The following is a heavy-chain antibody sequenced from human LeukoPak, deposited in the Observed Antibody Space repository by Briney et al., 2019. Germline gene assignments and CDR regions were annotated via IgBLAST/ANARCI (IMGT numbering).Heavy chain of an antibody. CDR3: ASLIVPSSPYYYGMDV. CDR2: INHSGST. V-gene: IGHV4-34*01. Sequence: SETLSLTCAVYGGSFSGYYWSWIRQPPGKGLEWIGEINHSGSTNYNPSLKSRVTISVDTSKNLFSLKLSSVTAADTAVYYCASLIVPSSPYYYGMDVWGQGTTVTVSS. D-gene: IGHD2-8*01. CDR1: GGSFSGYY. J-gene: IGHJ6*02.